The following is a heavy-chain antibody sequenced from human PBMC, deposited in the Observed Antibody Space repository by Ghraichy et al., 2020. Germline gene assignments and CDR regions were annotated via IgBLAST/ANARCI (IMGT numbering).Heavy chain of an antibody. V-gene: IGHV3-30*04. Sequence: GGSLRLSCAASGFTFSSYAMHWVRQAPGKGLEWVAVISYDGSNKYYADSVKGRFTISRDNSKNTLYLQMNSLRAEDTAVYYCAREFEARAGGYWGQGTLVTVSS. D-gene: IGHD6-6*01. J-gene: IGHJ4*02. CDR2: ISYDGSNK. CDR3: AREFEARAGGY. CDR1: GFTFSSYA.